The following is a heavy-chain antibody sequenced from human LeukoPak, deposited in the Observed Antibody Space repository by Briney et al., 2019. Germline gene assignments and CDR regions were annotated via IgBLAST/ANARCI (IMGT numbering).Heavy chain of an antibody. CDR2: IYYSGST. D-gene: IGHD2-21*02. V-gene: IGHV4-61*08. Sequence: SETLSLTCTVSGGSISSGGYYWSWIRQPPGKGLEWIGYIYYSGSTNYNPSLKSRVTISVDTSKNQFSLKLSSVTAADTAVYYCASVSSRGGDSTIDYWGQGTLVTVSS. J-gene: IGHJ4*02. CDR3: ASVSSRGGDSTIDY. CDR1: GGSISSGGYY.